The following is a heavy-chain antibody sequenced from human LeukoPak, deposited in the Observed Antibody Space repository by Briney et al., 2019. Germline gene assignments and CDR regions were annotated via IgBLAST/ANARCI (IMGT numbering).Heavy chain of an antibody. V-gene: IGHV3-48*03. J-gene: IGHJ4*02. CDR2: ISSSGGSL. CDR1: GFTFSTYE. Sequence: PGGSLRLSCAASGFTFSTYEMKWVRQAPGKGLEWVSYISSSGGSLYYADSVKGRLTISRDNARNSLYLQMNSLRAEDTAIYYCARMAVAGQYNDHWGQGTLVTVSS. CDR3: ARMAVAGQYNDH. D-gene: IGHD6-19*01.